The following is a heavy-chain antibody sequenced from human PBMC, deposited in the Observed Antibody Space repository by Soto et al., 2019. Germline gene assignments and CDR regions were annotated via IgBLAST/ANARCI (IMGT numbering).Heavy chain of an antibody. Sequence: QVQLVQSGAEVKKPGASVKVSCKASGYTFTNYEISWVRRAPGQGLEWMGWISAYNGNTNYAQRLQGRVTLTTDASTSTAYMELRSLRSDDTAIYYCARSYYGERGGAFDVWGQGTMVIVSS. V-gene: IGHV1-18*01. CDR3: ARSYYGERGGAFDV. CDR1: GYTFTNYE. CDR2: ISAYNGNT. D-gene: IGHD4-17*01. J-gene: IGHJ3*01.